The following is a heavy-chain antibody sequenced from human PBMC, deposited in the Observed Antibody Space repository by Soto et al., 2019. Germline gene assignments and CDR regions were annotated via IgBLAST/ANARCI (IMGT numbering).Heavy chain of an antibody. CDR3: ASNEEVAATNRLDY. Sequence: GASVKVSCKASGYTFTTYVIYWVRQVPGQRFEWMAWINTGNGNTKYSQKFQGRVTITRDTSASTGYMELSSLRSEDTAVYYCASNEEVAATNRLDYWGQGTLVTVSS. CDR2: INTGNGNT. V-gene: IGHV1-3*04. D-gene: IGHD6-19*01. J-gene: IGHJ4*02. CDR1: GYTFTTYV.